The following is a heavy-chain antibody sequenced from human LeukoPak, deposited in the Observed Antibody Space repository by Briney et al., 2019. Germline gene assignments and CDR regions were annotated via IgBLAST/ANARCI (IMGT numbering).Heavy chain of an antibody. Sequence: GGSLRLSCAASGFTFSSYEMNWVRQAPGKGLEWVSYISSSGSTIYYADSVKGRFTISRGNAKNSLYLQMNSLRAEDTAVYYCARGAYYFDYWGQGTLVTVSS. J-gene: IGHJ4*02. CDR1: GFTFSSYE. CDR3: ARGAYYFDY. V-gene: IGHV3-48*03. CDR2: ISSSGSTI.